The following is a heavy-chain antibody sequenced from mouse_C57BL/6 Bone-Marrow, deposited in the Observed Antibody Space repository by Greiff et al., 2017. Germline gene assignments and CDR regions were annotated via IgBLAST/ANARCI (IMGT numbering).Heavy chain of an antibody. CDR1: GFNIKNTY. Sequence: EVKLMEPVAELVRPGASVKLSCTASGFNIKNTYMHWVKQRPEQGLEWIGRIDPANGNTKYDPKFQGKATLTADTSSNTAYLQLSSLTSEDTAIYCCAREGTTVHFDYWGQGTTLTVSS. V-gene: IGHV14-3*01. CDR2: IDPANGNT. CDR3: AREGTTVHFDY. D-gene: IGHD1-1*01. J-gene: IGHJ2*01.